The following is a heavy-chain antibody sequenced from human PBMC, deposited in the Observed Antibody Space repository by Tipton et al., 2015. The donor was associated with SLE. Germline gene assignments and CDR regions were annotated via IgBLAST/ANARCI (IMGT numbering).Heavy chain of an antibody. D-gene: IGHD6-13*01. CDR2: NIPIFGTA. Sequence: QSGAEVKKPGSSVKVSCKASGGTFSSYAISWVRQAPGQGLEWMGGNIPIFGTANYAQKFQGRVTITTDESTSTAYMELSSLRSEDTAVYYCARANPIAAAGIDFDYWGQGTLVTVSS. CDR1: GGTFSSYA. CDR3: ARANPIAAAGIDFDY. J-gene: IGHJ4*02. V-gene: IGHV1-69*05.